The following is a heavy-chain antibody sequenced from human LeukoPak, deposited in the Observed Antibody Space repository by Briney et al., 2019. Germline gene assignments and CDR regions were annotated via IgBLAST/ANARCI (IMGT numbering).Heavy chain of an antibody. CDR2: IYYSGST. CDR3: ARDYCSGGSCYHPTRAPPRNWFDP. J-gene: IGHJ5*02. CDR1: GGSISSSSYY. D-gene: IGHD2-15*01. Sequence: SETLSLTCTVSGGSISSSSYYWGWIRQPPWKGLEWIGSIYYSGSTYYNPSLKSRVTISVDTSKNQFSLKLSSVTAADTAVYYCARDYCSGGSCYHPTRAPPRNWFDPWGQGTLVTVSS. V-gene: IGHV4-39*07.